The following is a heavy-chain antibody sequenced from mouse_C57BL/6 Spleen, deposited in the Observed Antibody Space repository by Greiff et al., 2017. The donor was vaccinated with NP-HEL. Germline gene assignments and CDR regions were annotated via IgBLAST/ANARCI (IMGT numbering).Heavy chain of an antibody. V-gene: IGHV1-19*01. D-gene: IGHD1-1*01. CDR2: INPYNGGT. CDR3: ARTFITTVVAPSYFDV. CDR1: GYTFTDYY. Sequence: VQLQQSGPVLVKPGASVKMSCKASGYTFTDYYMNWVKQSHGKSLEWIGVINPYNGGTSYNQKFKGKATLTVDKSSSTAYMELNSLTSEDSAVYYCARTFITTVVAPSYFDVWGTGTTVTVSS. J-gene: IGHJ1*03.